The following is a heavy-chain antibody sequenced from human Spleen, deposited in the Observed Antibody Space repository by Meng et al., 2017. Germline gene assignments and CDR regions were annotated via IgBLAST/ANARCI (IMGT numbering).Heavy chain of an antibody. CDR1: GYTFTSYG. CDR3: ARVIGQYDYVWGSYRPHHNFNY. V-gene: IGHV1-18*01. CDR2: ISAYNGNT. J-gene: IGHJ4*02. D-gene: IGHD3-16*02. Sequence: ASVKVSCKASGYTFTSYGISWVRQAPGQGLEWMGWISAYNGNTNYAQKLQGRVTMTTDTSTSTAYMELRSLRSDDTAVYYCARVIGQYDYVWGSYRPHHNFNYWGQGPLVPVSS.